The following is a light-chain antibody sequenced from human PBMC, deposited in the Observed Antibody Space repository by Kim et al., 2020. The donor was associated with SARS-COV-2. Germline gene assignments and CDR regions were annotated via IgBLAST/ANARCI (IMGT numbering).Light chain of an antibody. CDR3: AAWDNSLRGGV. CDR1: SSNIGSHY. J-gene: IGLJ3*02. V-gene: IGLV1-47*01. CDR2: KNN. Sequence: QSVLTQPPSASGTPGQRVTISCSGSSSNIGSHYVYWYQQLPGTAPKPLIYKNNQRPSGVPDRFSGSKSGTSASLAISGLRSEDEADYYCAAWDNSLRGGVFGGGTQLTVL.